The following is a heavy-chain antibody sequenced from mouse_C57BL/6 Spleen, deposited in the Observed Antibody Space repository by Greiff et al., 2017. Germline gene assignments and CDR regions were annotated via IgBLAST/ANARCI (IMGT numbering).Heavy chain of an antibody. CDR1: GYTFTSYW. J-gene: IGHJ4*01. V-gene: IGHV1-50*01. CDR3: ARRRDYAMDY. Sequence: VQLQQPGAELVKPGASVKLSCKASGYTFTSYWMQWVKQRPGQGLEWIGEIDPSDSYTNYNQKFKGKATLTVDTSSSTAYMQLSSLTSEDSAVXYCARRRDYAMDYWGQGTSVTVSS. CDR2: IDPSDSYT.